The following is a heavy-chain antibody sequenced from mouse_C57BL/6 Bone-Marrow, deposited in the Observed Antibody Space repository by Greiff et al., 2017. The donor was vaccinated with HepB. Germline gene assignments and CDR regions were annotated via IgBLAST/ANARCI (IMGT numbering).Heavy chain of an antibody. J-gene: IGHJ1*03. CDR3: AREGNYYGSSSFYWYFDV. CDR2: INYDGSST. V-gene: IGHV5-16*01. CDR1: GFTFSDYY. D-gene: IGHD1-1*01. Sequence: EVKLVESGGDLVKPGGSLKLSCTASGFTFSDYYMAWVRQVPEKGLEWVANINYDGSSTYYLDSLKSRFIISRDNAKNILYLQMSSLKSEDTATYYCAREGNYYGSSSFYWYFDVWGTGTTVTVSS.